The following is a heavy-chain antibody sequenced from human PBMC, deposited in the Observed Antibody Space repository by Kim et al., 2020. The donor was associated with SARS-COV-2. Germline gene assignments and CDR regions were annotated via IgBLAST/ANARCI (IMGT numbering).Heavy chain of an antibody. V-gene: IGHV1-3*04. CDR2: ISIGNDNT. Sequence: ASVKVSCKASGYTFINYVMHWVRQAPGQRPEWMGLISIGNDNTKFSQKFQGRVTITRDTSASTAYMELTGLRSEDTAIYYCARGSGWAFDYWGQGTLITVAS. D-gene: IGHD6-19*01. CDR1: GYTFINYV. CDR3: ARGSGWAFDY. J-gene: IGHJ4*02.